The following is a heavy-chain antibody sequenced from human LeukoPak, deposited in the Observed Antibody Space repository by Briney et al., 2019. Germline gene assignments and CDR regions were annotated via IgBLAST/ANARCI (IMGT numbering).Heavy chain of an antibody. J-gene: IGHJ6*02. V-gene: IGHV1-69*13. Sequence: ASVTVSCKASGGTFGSYAISWVRQAPGQGLEWMGGIIPIFGTANYAQKFQGRVTITADESTSTAYMELSSLRSEDTAVYYCAASSGVTLGRVWGQGTTVTVSS. CDR2: IIPIFGTA. CDR3: AASSGVTLGRV. CDR1: GGTFGSYA. D-gene: IGHD3-16*01.